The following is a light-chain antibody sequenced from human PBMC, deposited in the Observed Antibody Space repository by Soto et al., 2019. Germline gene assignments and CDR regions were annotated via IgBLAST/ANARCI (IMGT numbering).Light chain of an antibody. V-gene: IGKV1-9*01. Sequence: DIQLTPSPCFLSASVGDRVTITCRASQGISSYLAWYQQKPGKAPKLLIYAASTLQSGVPSRFSGSGSGTEFTLTISSLQPEDFATYYCQQLNSYPITFGQGTRLEIK. J-gene: IGKJ5*01. CDR2: AAS. CDR1: QGISSY. CDR3: QQLNSYPIT.